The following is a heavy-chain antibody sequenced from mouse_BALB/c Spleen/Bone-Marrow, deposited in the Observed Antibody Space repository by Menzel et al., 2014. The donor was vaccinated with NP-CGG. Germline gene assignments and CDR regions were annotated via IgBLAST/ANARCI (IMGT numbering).Heavy chain of an antibody. CDR2: IHYSGST. CDR3: ARHYRYEAWFAY. Sequence: EVQLQQSGPDLVKPSQSLSLTCTVTGYSITSGYIWHWIRQSPGNKLELMGYIHYSGSTNYNPSLKSRISITRDTSKNQFFLQLNSVPTEDATAYYCARHYRYEAWFAYWGQGTLVTVSA. J-gene: IGHJ3*01. V-gene: IGHV3-1*02. D-gene: IGHD2-14*01. CDR1: GYSITSGYI.